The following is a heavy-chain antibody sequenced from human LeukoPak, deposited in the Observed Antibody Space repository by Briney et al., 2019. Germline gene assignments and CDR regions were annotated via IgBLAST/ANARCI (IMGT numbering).Heavy chain of an antibody. CDR3: ATGDSSGYYSTAGGFDY. V-gene: IGHV3-43*01. CDR2: ISWDGGST. CDR1: RFTFDDYT. J-gene: IGHJ4*02. Sequence: GGSLRLSCAASRFTFDDYTMHWVRQAPGKGLEWVSLISWDGGSTYYADSVKGRFTISRDNSKNSLYLQMNSLRTEDTALYYCATGDSSGYYSTAGGFDYWGQGTLVTVSS. D-gene: IGHD3-22*01.